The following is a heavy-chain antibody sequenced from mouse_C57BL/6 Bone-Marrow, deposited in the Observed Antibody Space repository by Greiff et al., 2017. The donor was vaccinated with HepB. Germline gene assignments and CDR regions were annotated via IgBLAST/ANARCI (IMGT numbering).Heavy chain of an antibody. CDR3: ARYFGQYDGYSFAY. J-gene: IGHJ3*01. Sequence: EVKLVESGGGLVQPGGSLSLSCAASGFTFTDYYMSWVRQPPGKALEWLGFIRNKANGYTTEYSASVKGRFTISRDNYQSILYLQMNALRAEDSATYYCARYFGQYDGYSFAYWGQGTLVTVSA. D-gene: IGHD2-3*01. V-gene: IGHV7-3*01. CDR2: IRNKANGYTT. CDR1: GFTFTDYY.